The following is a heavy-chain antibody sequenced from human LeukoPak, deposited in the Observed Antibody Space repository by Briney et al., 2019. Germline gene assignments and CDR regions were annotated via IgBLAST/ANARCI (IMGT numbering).Heavy chain of an antibody. V-gene: IGHV4-34*01. CDR3: ARCSSSWYGGVKFDP. CDR2: INHSGST. D-gene: IGHD6-13*01. Sequence: PSETLSLTCAVYGGSFSGYYWSWIRQPPGKGLEWIGEINHSGSTNYNPSLKSRVTISGDTSKNQFSLKLSSVTAADTAVYYCARCSSSWYGGVKFDPWGQGTLVNVSS. J-gene: IGHJ5*02. CDR1: GGSFSGYY.